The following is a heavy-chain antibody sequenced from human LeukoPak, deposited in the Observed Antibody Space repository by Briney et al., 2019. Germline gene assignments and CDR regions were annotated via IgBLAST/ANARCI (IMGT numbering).Heavy chain of an antibody. CDR3: ARGSTGISYYYGMDV. CDR2: IIPIFGTA. V-gene: IGHV1-69*13. CDR1: GGTFSSYG. D-gene: IGHD1-1*01. J-gene: IGHJ6*02. Sequence: SVKVSCKASGGTFSSYGISWVRQAPGQGLEWMGGIIPIFGTASYAQKFQGRVTITADESTSTAYMELSSLRSEDTAVYYCARGSTGISYYYGMDVWGQGTTVTVSS.